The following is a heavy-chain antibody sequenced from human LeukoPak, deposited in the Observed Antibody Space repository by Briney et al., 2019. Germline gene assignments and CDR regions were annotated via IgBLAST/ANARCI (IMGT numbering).Heavy chain of an antibody. CDR1: GVSFSGYY. CDR2: INHSGST. Sequence: SETLSLTCAVYGVSFSGYYWSWIRQPPGKGLEWIGEINHSGSTYYNPSLKSRVTISVDSSKNQFSLKLTSVTAADTAVYYCATLGEYYDSSGYYYNWGQGTLVTVSS. J-gene: IGHJ4*02. V-gene: IGHV4-34*01. D-gene: IGHD3-22*01. CDR3: ATLGEYYDSSGYYYN.